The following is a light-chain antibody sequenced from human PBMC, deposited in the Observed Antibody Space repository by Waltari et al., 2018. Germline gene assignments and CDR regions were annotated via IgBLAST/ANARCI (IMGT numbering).Light chain of an antibody. CDR3: QKYNRAPRT. CDR2: AAS. Sequence: DIQMTQSPSYLSASVGDRVTITCRASQAISNSLDWYQQKPGKVPKLLIYAASTLQSGVPSRFSGSGSGTDFTLTISSLQPEDIATYYCQKYNRAPRTFGQGTKVEIE. V-gene: IGKV1-27*01. J-gene: IGKJ1*01. CDR1: QAISNS.